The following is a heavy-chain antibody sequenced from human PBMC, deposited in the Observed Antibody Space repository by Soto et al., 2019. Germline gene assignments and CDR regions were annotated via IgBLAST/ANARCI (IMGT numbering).Heavy chain of an antibody. D-gene: IGHD6-19*01. Sequence: QVQLVQSGAEVKKPGASVKVSCKASGYTFTSYGISWVRQAPGQGLEWMGWISAYNGNTNYAQKLQGRVTMTTDTYTRTANMELRSLRSDDTAVDYCARYGRGVAGTASHKVYWGQGTLVTVSS. V-gene: IGHV1-18*01. CDR1: GYTFTSYG. CDR3: ARYGRGVAGTASHKVY. J-gene: IGHJ4*02. CDR2: ISAYNGNT.